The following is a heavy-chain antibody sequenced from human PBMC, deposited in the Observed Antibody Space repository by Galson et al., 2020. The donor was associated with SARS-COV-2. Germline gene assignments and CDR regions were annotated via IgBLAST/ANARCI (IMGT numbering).Heavy chain of an antibody. Sequence: PSETLSLTCAVYGGSFNDYYWSWIRQPPGKGLEWIGEINNSGTTNYNASLRSRVTISVDTSKSQFSLRLTSVTAADTAVYYCARGRNPRDDGALLWIYRIASTGVFDYWGLGTLVTVSS. D-gene: IGHD6-13*01. J-gene: IGHJ4*02. CDR3: ARGRNPRDDGALLWIYRIASTGVFDY. CDR1: GGSFNDYY. V-gene: IGHV4-34*01. CDR2: INNSGTT.